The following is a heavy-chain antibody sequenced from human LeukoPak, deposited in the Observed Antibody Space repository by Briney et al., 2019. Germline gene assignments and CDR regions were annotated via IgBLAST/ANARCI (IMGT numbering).Heavy chain of an antibody. J-gene: IGHJ5*02. CDR1: GFSFSNYG. Sequence: PGGSLRLSCAASGFSFSNYGMHWVRQAPGKGLEWVAVIWYDGNTEYYADSVRGRFTISRDDSNNTVYLQMNSLRDEDTAVYYCARVGSMVRAVMGQNWLDPWGQGTLVTVSS. V-gene: IGHV3-33*01. CDR3: ARVGSMVRAVMGQNWLDP. D-gene: IGHD3-10*01. CDR2: IWYDGNTE.